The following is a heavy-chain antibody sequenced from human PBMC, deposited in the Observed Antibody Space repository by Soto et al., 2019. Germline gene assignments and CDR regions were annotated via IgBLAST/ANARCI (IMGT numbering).Heavy chain of an antibody. J-gene: IGHJ4*02. CDR2: ISSSGDII. CDR1: GFSFSDYY. D-gene: IGHD3-22*01. CDR3: ARDLGYYASDGYFDY. Sequence: PGGSLRLSCAGSGFSFSDYYMSWIRQAPGKGLDWVSYISSSGDIIYYADSVKGRLTISRDNAKNSLYLQVNSLRAEDTAVYYCARDLGYYASDGYFDYWGQGTVVTVSS. V-gene: IGHV3-11*01.